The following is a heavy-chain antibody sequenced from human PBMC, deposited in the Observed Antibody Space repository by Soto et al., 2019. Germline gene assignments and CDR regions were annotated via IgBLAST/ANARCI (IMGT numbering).Heavy chain of an antibody. CDR3: AREGGYYDSSGYYYFDY. CDR2: INPSGGST. J-gene: IGHJ4*02. V-gene: IGHV1-46*01. CDR1: GYTFTSYY. D-gene: IGHD3-22*01. Sequence: QVQLVQPGAEVKKPGASVKVSCKASGYTFTSYYMHWVRQAPGQGLEWMGIINPSGGSTSYAQKFQGRVTMTRDTSTSTVYMELSSLRSEDTAVYYCAREGGYYDSSGYYYFDYWGQGTLVTVSS.